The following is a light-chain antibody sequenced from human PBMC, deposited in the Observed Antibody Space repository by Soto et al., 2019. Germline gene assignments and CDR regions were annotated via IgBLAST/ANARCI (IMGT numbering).Light chain of an antibody. J-gene: IGLJ3*02. CDR2: EVS. Sequence: QSALTHPASVSGSPGQSITISCTGTSSDVGGYDYVSWYQHHPDKVPKLMIFEVSLRPSGVSSRFSGSKSGNTASLTISGLQAEDEGYYYCSSYTRSDTRVFGGGTKLTVL. CDR3: SSYTRSDTRV. CDR1: SSDVGGYDY. V-gene: IGLV2-14*01.